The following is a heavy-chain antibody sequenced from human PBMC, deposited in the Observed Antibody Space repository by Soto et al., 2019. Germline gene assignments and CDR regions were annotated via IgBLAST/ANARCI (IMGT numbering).Heavy chain of an antibody. Sequence: QVQVQQWGAGLLKPSETLSLTCAVYGGSFSGYYWTWIRQTPGKGLEWIGEISHSGTTNYKPPLKSRVTISADPSKKQFSLNLTSVTAADSGVYYCARGECSSVYCFTRWALDIWGQGTVVTVSS. D-gene: IGHD2-2*01. J-gene: IGHJ3*02. CDR1: GGSFSGYY. CDR3: ARGECSSVYCFTRWALDI. CDR2: ISHSGTT. V-gene: IGHV4-34*01.